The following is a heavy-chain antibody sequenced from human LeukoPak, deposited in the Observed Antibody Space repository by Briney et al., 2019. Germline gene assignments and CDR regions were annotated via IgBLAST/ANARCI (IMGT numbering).Heavy chain of an antibody. V-gene: IGHV4-34*01. CDR3: ARAGRYSSICYVLYYGRDV. CDR2: INQSGST. D-gene: IGHD6-13*01. CDR1: GGSFRGYY. J-gene: IGHJ6*04. Sequence: SETLSLTCAVYGGSFRGYYWSWLRQPPGKGVEWGGEINQSGSTNYNPSLKSRVTISVDTSKNQFSLKLISVPAADTAVYYCARAGRYSSICYVLYYGRDVWGKGTTVTVSS.